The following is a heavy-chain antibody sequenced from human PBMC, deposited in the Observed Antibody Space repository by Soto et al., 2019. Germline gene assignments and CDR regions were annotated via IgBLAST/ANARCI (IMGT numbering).Heavy chain of an antibody. Sequence: QVQLVQSVAEVKRPGASVKVSCRASGYTFIGYAMHWVRQAPGQRLEWMGWINPGNGNTQYSQKFQGRVSITRDTSASTANMELSSLRSEDTAVYYCARGGGSYGYYFDYWGQGTLVTVSS. CDR2: INPGNGNT. J-gene: IGHJ4*02. CDR1: GYTFIGYA. D-gene: IGHD1-26*01. V-gene: IGHV1-3*01. CDR3: ARGGGSYGYYFDY.